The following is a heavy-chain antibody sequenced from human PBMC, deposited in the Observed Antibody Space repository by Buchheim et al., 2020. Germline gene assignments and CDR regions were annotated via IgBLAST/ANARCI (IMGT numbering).Heavy chain of an antibody. Sequence: QVQLVQSGAEVKKPGSSVKVSCKASGGTFSSYAISWVRQAPGQGLEWMGGIIPIFGTANYAQKFQGRVTITADESTSTAYMELSNLRIEDTAGYYRARRVVGVAATPDLVRYYGMDVWGQGTT. J-gene: IGHJ6*02. CDR3: ARRVVGVAATPDLVRYYGMDV. V-gene: IGHV1-69*01. CDR1: GGTFSSYA. CDR2: IIPIFGTA. D-gene: IGHD2-15*01.